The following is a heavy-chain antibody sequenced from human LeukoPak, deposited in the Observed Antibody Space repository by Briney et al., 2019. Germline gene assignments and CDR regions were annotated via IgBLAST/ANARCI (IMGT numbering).Heavy chain of an antibody. CDR1: GGSISSYY. Sequence: SETLSLTCTVSGGSISSYYWSWIRQPAGKGLEWIGRIYTSGSTSYNPSLKSRVAILVDTSKNQFPLKLNSVTAADTAVYYCASQAIGLHHIGGAQGSDYYMDVWGKGTTVTVSS. CDR3: ASQAIGLHHIGGAQGSDYYMDV. CDR2: IYTSGST. J-gene: IGHJ6*03. D-gene: IGHD3-10*01. V-gene: IGHV4-4*07.